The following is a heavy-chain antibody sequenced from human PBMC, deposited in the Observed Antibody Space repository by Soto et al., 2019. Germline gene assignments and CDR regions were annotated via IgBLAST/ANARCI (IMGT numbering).Heavy chain of an antibody. J-gene: IGHJ4*02. CDR1: GFTLIYA. CDR3: AKELYYYDSSLDDY. CDR2: ISNAGTHR. V-gene: IGHV3-30*18. Sequence: GGSLRLSCAASGFTLIYAMSWVRQPPGEELEWVAVISNAGTHRYYAESLKGRFIISRDNSHNTLYLQMNSLRAEDTAVYFCAKELYYYDSSLDDYWGQGTLVTVSS. D-gene: IGHD3-22*01.